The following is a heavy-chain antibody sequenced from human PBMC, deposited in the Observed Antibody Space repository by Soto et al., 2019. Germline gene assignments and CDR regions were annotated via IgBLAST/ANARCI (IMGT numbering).Heavy chain of an antibody. J-gene: IGHJ4*02. Sequence: VGSMRLSCAASGFTFTRYSMNWVRQAPGKGLEWVSSISSTTNYIYYGDSMKGRFTISRDNAKNSLYLEMNSLRAEDTAVYYCARESEDLTSNFDYWGQGTLVTVSS. CDR1: GFTFTRYS. V-gene: IGHV3-21*06. CDR2: ISSTTNYI. CDR3: ARESEDLTSNFDY.